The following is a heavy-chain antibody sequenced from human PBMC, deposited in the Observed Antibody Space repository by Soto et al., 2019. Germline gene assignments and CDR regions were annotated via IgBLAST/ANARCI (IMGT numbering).Heavy chain of an antibody. CDR1: GYTFTGYY. CDR3: ARSIMYSSSWPNYYYYGMGV. J-gene: IGHJ6*02. CDR2: INPNSGGT. V-gene: IGHV1-2*04. D-gene: IGHD6-13*01. Sequence: ASVKVSCKASGYTFTGYYMHWVRQAPGQGLEWMGWINPNSGGTNYAQKFQGWVTMTRDTSISTAYMELSRLRSDDTAVYYCARSIMYSSSWPNYYYYGMGVWGQGTTVTVSS.